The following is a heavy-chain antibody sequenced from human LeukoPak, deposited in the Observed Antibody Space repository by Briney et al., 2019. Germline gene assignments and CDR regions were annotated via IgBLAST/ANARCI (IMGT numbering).Heavy chain of an antibody. CDR3: TTDPRITMIVVVSN. V-gene: IGHV3-15*01. CDR1: GFTFSNAW. D-gene: IGHD3-22*01. CDR2: IKSKTDGGTA. Sequence: NPGRSLRLSCAASGFTFSNAWMSWVRQAPGKGLEWVGRIKSKTDGGTADYAAPVKGRFTISRDDSKNTLYLQMNSLKTEDTAVYYCTTDPRITMIVVVSNWSQGTLVTVSS. J-gene: IGHJ4*02.